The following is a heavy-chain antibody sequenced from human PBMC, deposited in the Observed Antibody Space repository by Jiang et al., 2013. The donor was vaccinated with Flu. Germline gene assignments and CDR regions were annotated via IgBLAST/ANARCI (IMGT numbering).Heavy chain of an antibody. CDR1: GYTFTSYY. V-gene: IGHV1-46*01. CDR3: ARGNLVVPAALRVGDPDYYYGMDV. Sequence: KKPGASVKVSCKASGYTFTSYYMHWVRQAPGQGLEWMGIINPSGGSTSYAQKFQGRVTITADESTSTAYMELSSLRSEDTAVYYCARGNLVVPAALRVGDPDYYYGMDVWGKGTTVTVSS. J-gene: IGHJ6*04. CDR2: INPSGGST. D-gene: IGHD2-2*01.